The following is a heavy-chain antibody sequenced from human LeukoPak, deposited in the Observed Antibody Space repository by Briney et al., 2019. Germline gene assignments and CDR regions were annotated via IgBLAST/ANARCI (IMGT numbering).Heavy chain of an antibody. CDR3: ARGISGSDPTTPADAFDI. D-gene: IGHD1-26*01. CDR2: IYYSGST. V-gene: IGHV4-59*01. CDR1: GGSISSYY. J-gene: IGHJ3*02. Sequence: SETLSLTCTVSGGSISSYYWSWIRQPPGKGLEWIGYIYYSGSTNYNPSLKSRVTISVDTSKNQFSLKLSSVTAADTAVYYCARGISGSDPTTPADAFDIWGQGTMVTVSS.